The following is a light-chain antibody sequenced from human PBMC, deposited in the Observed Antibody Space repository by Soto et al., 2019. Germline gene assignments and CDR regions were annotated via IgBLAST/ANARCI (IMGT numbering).Light chain of an antibody. CDR1: SSDVVGYNY. J-gene: IGLJ1*01. CDR3: SSYTSTSTLYV. Sequence: QSALTQPASVSGSPGQSITISCTGTSSDVVGYNYVSWYQQHPGKAPKLMIYDVINRPSGVSNRFSGSKSGNTAPLTISGLQAEDEADYYCSSYTSTSTLYVFGTGTKVTVL. V-gene: IGLV2-14*01. CDR2: DVI.